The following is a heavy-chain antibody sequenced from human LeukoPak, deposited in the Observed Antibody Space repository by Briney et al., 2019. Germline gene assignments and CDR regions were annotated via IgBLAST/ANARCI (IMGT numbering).Heavy chain of an antibody. Sequence: PSETLSLTCAVYGGSFSGYYWSWIRQPPGKGLEWIGEINHSGSTNYNPSLKSRVTISVDTSKNQFSLKLSSVTAADTAVYYCARSPYCSGGSCYSSLDYWGQGTLVTVSS. D-gene: IGHD2-15*01. CDR2: INHSGST. V-gene: IGHV4-34*01. J-gene: IGHJ4*02. CDR3: ARSPYCSGGSCYSSLDY. CDR1: GGSFSGYY.